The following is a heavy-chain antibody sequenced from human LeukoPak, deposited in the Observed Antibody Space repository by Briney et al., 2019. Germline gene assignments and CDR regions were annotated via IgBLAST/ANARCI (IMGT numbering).Heavy chain of an antibody. D-gene: IGHD4-23*01. CDR3: AKSTVVTPGYFDY. V-gene: IGHV3-30-3*01. CDR1: GFTFSSYA. Sequence: GGSLRLSCAASGFTFSSYAMHWVRQVPGKGLEWVAVISYDGSNKYYADSVKGRFTISRDNSKNTPYLQMNSLRAEDTAVYYCAKSTVVTPGYFDYWGQGTLVTVSS. J-gene: IGHJ4*02. CDR2: ISYDGSNK.